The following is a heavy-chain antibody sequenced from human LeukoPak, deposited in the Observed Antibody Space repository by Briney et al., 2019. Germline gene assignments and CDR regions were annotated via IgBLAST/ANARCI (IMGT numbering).Heavy chain of an antibody. V-gene: IGHV1-69*01. CDR3: ASGPYLVGFWSGYSNY. D-gene: IGHD3-3*01. CDR1: GGTFSSYA. J-gene: IGHJ4*02. Sequence: SVKVSCKASGGTFSSYAISWVRQAPGQGLEWMGGIIPIFGTANYAQKFQGRVTITADESTSTAYMELSSLRSEDTAVYYCASGPYLVGFWSGYSNYWGQGTLVTVSS. CDR2: IIPIFGTA.